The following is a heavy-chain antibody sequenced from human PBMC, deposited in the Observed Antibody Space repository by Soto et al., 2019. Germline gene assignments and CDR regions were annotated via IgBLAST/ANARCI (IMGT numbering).Heavy chain of an antibody. D-gene: IGHD3-10*01. CDR2: ISAYNGNT. V-gene: IGHV1-18*01. CDR3: ARDTYPHYYGSGSYY. Sequence: GASVKVSCKASGYTFTSYGISWVRQAPGQGLEWMGWISAYNGNTNYAQKLQGRVTMTTDTSTSTAYMELRSLRSDDTAVYYCARDTYPHYYGSGSYYWGQGTLVTAPQ. J-gene: IGHJ4*02. CDR1: GYTFTSYG.